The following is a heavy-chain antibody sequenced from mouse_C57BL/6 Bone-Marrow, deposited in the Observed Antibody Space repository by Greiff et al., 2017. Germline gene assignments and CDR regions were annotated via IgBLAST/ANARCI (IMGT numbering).Heavy chain of an antibody. Sequence: QVQLQQPGAELVKPGASVKMSCKASGYTFTSYWITWVKQRPGQGLAWIGDIYPGSGSTNYNEKFKSKATLTVDTSSSTAYMQLSSLTSEDSAVYYCARPTEYYYYAMDYWGQGTSVTVSS. J-gene: IGHJ4*01. D-gene: IGHD1-1*01. V-gene: IGHV1-55*01. CDR1: GYTFTSYW. CDR2: IYPGSGST. CDR3: ARPTEYYYYAMDY.